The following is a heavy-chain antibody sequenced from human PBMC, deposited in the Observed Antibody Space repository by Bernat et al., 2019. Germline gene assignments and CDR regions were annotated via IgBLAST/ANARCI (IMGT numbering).Heavy chain of an antibody. CDR2: IYPGDSDT. V-gene: IGHV5-51*01. CDR1: GYSFTTHW. D-gene: IGHD5-12*01. CDR3: ARQEDLVATVTGCFDY. Sequence: EVQLVQSGAEVKKPGESLKISCKGSGYSFTTHWIDWVRQMPGKGLELMGIIYPGDSDTRYSPSFQGQVTISADKSINTAYLQWSSLKASDTAMYYCARQEDLVATVTGCFDYWGQGTLVTVSS. J-gene: IGHJ4*02.